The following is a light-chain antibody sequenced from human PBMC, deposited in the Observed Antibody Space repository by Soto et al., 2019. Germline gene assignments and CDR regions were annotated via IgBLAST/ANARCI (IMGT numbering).Light chain of an antibody. Sequence: ETVLTQSPGTLSLSPGERATLSCRASQSISSGYLAWYQQRPGQAPRLLIYGASSRATGIPDRFSGSGSGTDFPLTISRLEPEDYAVYYCQQYGGSPLVTFGGGTKVEIK. CDR3: QQYGGSPLVT. CDR1: QSISSGY. V-gene: IGKV3-20*01. J-gene: IGKJ4*01. CDR2: GAS.